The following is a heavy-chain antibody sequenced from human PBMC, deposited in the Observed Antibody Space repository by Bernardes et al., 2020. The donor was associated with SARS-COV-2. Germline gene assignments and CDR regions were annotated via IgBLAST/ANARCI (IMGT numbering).Heavy chain of an antibody. CDR1: GFIFSNYA. D-gene: IGHD2-21*01. CDR2: ISSDGGTT. Sequence: GGSLRLSCSASGFIFSNYAMHCVRQAPGKGLEYVSVISSDGGTTYYADSVKGRFTISRDNSKNTLYLQMSSLRAEDTAVYFCVRDWGGGGRWGQGTLVTVSS. J-gene: IGHJ4*02. V-gene: IGHV3-64D*08. CDR3: VRDWGGGGR.